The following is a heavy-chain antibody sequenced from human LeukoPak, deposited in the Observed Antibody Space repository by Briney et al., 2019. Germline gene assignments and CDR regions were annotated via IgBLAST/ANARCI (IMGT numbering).Heavy chain of an antibody. CDR3: ARDDGDV. CDR2: INEDGSGK. CDR1: GFTFSNYW. V-gene: IGHV3-7*01. Sequence: GGSLRLSCVSSGFTFSNYWTKWVRQAPGKGLEWVASINEDGSGKFSVGSVKDRITISRDNTRNSLDLQISSLTAEDTAIYYCARDDGDVWGTGTTVTVSS. J-gene: IGHJ6*04.